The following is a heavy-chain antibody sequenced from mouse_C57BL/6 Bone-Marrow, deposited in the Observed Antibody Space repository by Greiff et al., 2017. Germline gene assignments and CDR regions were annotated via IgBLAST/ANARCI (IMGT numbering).Heavy chain of an antibody. V-gene: IGHV1-64*01. J-gene: IGHJ2*01. CDR3: ARVWLRYYFDY. CDR1: GYTFTSYW. Sequence: VQLQQPGAELVKPGASVKLSCKASGYTFTSYWMHWVKQRPGQGLEWIGMIHPNSGSTNYNEKLKSKATLTVDKSSSTAYMQLSSLTSEDSAVYYCARVWLRYYFDYWGQGTTLTVSS. D-gene: IGHD2-2*01. CDR2: IHPNSGST.